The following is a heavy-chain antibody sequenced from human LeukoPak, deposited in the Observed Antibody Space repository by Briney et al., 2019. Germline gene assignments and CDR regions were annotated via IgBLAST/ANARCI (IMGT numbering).Heavy chain of an antibody. J-gene: IGHJ5*02. CDR3: ARVRWELQNNWFDP. CDR1: GGTFSSYA. D-gene: IGHD1-26*01. Sequence: SVKVSCKASGGTFSSYAISWVRQAPGQGLEWMGGIIPIFGTANYAQKFQGRVTITADESTSTAYMELSSLRSEDTAVYYCARVRWELQNNWFDPWGQGTLVTVSS. V-gene: IGHV1-69*01. CDR2: IIPIFGTA.